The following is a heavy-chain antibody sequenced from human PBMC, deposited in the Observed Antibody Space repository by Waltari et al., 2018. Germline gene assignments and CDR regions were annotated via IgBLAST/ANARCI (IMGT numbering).Heavy chain of an antibody. V-gene: IGHV3-30*02. CDR3: AKDGDYGSGTSFDY. Sequence: QVQLVESGGGVVQPGGSLRLSCAASGFTFSSYGMHWVRQAPGKGLEWVAFIRYDGSNKYYADSVKGRFTISRDNSKNTLYLQMNSLRAEDTAVYYCAKDGDYGSGTSFDYWGQGTLVTVSS. D-gene: IGHD3-10*01. CDR2: IRYDGSNK. J-gene: IGHJ4*02. CDR1: GFTFSSYG.